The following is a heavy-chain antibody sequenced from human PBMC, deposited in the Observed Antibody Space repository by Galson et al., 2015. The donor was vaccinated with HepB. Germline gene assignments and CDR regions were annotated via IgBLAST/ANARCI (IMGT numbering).Heavy chain of an antibody. J-gene: IGHJ5*02. Sequence: ETLSLTCAVSGVSINTSHWWSWIRQPPGKGLEWIGSIYYNGSTDYNPSLKSRVTISVDTPKNHFFLKLSSVTAADTAVFYCARHRLITTPLGRTWFDPWGQGTRVTVSS. CDR2: IYYNGST. D-gene: IGHD1/OR15-1a*01. CDR3: ARHRLITTPLGRTWFDP. CDR1: GVSINTSHW. V-gene: IGHV4-39*01.